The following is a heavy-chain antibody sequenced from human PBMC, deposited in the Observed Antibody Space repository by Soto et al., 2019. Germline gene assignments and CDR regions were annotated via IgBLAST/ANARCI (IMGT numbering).Heavy chain of an antibody. J-gene: IGHJ5*02. CDR1: GGSISSYY. CDR3: ARGGYSYGLLDP. CDR2: IYYSGST. V-gene: IGHV4-59*01. D-gene: IGHD5-18*01. Sequence: SETLSLTCTVSGGSISSYYWSWIRQPPGKGLEWIGYIYYSGSTNYNPSLKSRVTISVDTSKNQFSLKLSSVTAADTAVYYCARGGYSYGLLDPWGQGTLVTVSS.